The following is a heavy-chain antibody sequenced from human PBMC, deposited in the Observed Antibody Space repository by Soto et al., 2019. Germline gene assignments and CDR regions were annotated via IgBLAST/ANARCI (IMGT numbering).Heavy chain of an antibody. Sequence: KESGPTLVKPTQTLTLTCTFAGFSLTRSEVGVGWIRQPPGKALEWLALIYGDDEKLYSPSLKTRLTITRHTSENQVVLTMTNMDPVDTATYYCAQSKWELLRAFEVWGQGTMVTVSS. CDR3: AQSKWELLRAFEV. J-gene: IGHJ3*01. V-gene: IGHV2-5*02. CDR1: GFSLTRSEVG. CDR2: IYGDDEK. D-gene: IGHD1-26*01.